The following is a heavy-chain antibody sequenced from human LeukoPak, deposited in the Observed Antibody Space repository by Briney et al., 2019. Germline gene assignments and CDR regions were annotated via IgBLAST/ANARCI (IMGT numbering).Heavy chain of an antibody. CDR1: GGSISSYY. V-gene: IGHV4-39*07. CDR2: IYYSGST. D-gene: IGHD5-18*01. Sequence: SETLSLTCTVSGGSISSYYWGWIRQPPGKGLEWIGSIYYSGSTYYNPSLKSRVTISVDTSKNQFSLKLSSVTAADTAVYYCARGFTATDAFDIWGQGTMVTVSS. CDR3: ARGFTATDAFDI. J-gene: IGHJ3*02.